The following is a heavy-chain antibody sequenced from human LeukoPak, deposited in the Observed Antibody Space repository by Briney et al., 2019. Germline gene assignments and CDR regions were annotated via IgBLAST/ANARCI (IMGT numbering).Heavy chain of an antibody. CDR1: GFTFSIYA. CDR2: ITQNGGGT. D-gene: IGHD2-15*01. J-gene: IGHJ4*02. V-gene: IGHV3-23*01. CDR3: VRDFHCGGGSCPLFDY. Sequence: GGSLRLSCAASGFTFSIYAMSWVRQAPGKGLEWVSGITQNGGGTYCADSVKGRFTISRDNPENTLYLHMNSLRADDSAVYYCVRDFHCGGGSCPLFDYWGQGTLVTVSS.